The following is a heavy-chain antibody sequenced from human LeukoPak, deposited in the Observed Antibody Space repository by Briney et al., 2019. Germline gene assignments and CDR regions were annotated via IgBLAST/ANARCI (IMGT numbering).Heavy chain of an antibody. Sequence: GESLKISCKGSGYSFTSYWIGWVRQMPGKGLEWMGIIYPGDSDTRYSPSFQGQVTISADKSINTAYLQWSSLKASDTAMYYCARCGKSEYYYDSSGPFDYWGQGTLVTVSS. D-gene: IGHD3-22*01. CDR3: ARCGKSEYYYDSSGPFDY. V-gene: IGHV5-51*01. CDR1: GYSFTSYW. J-gene: IGHJ4*02. CDR2: IYPGDSDT.